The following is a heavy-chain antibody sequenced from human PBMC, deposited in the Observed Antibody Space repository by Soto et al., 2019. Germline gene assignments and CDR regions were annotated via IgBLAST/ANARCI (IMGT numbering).Heavy chain of an antibody. CDR3: AREEGLWFGGRQDAFDI. V-gene: IGHV4-31*03. D-gene: IGHD3-10*01. CDR1: GGSISSGGYY. J-gene: IGHJ3*02. CDR2: IYYSGST. Sequence: SETLSLTCTASGGSISSGGYYWSWIRQHPGKGLEWIGYIYYSGSTYYNPSLKSRVTISVDTSKNQFSLKLSSVTAAGTAVYYCAREEGLWFGGRQDAFDIWGQGTMVTVSS.